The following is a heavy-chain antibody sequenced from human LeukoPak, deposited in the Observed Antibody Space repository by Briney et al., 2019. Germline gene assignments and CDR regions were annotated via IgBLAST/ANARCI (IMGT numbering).Heavy chain of an antibody. V-gene: IGHV4-34*01. J-gene: IGHJ4*02. CDR3: ARGIVIGGLDY. Sequence: SETLSLTCAVYGGSFSGYYWSWIRQPPGKGLEWIGEINHSGSTNYNPSLKSRVTISVDTSKNQFSLKLSSVTAADTAVYYCARGIVIGGLDYWGQGTLVTVSS. D-gene: IGHD2/OR15-2a*01. CDR1: GGSFSGYY. CDR2: INHSGST.